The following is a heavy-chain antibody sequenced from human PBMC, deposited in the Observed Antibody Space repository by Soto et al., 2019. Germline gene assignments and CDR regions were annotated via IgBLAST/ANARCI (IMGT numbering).Heavy chain of an antibody. J-gene: IGHJ6*03. CDR2: ISGSGGST. V-gene: IGHV3-23*01. CDR3: AKGTMRARTMPYYYYMDV. CDR1: GFTFSSYA. Sequence: PGGSLRLSCAASGFTFSSYAMSWVRQAPGKGLEWVSAISGSGGSTYYADSVKGRFTISRDNSKNTLYLQMNSLRAEDTAVYYCAKGTMRARTMPYYYYMDVWGKGTTVTVSS. D-gene: IGHD2-2*01.